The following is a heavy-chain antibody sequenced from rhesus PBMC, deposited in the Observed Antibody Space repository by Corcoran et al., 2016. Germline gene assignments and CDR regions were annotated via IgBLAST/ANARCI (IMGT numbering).Heavy chain of an antibody. CDR2: IGGRSGST. V-gene: IGHV4-127*01. J-gene: IGHJ6*01. D-gene: IGHD5-42*01. Sequence: QVQLQESGPGLVKPSETLSLTCAVSGYSISSGYGWSWIRQTPGRGLGGIGYIGGRSGSTNYTPSLKVRVPISKDTSKNQFSLKLRSVTAADTAVYYCARGDSYYGLDSWGQGVVVTVSS. CDR1: GYSISSGYG. CDR3: ARGDSYYGLDS.